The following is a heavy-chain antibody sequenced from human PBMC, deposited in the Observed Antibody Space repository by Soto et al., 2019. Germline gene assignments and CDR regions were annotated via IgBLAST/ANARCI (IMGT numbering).Heavy chain of an antibody. J-gene: IGHJ6*02. D-gene: IGHD3-10*02. V-gene: IGHV3-33*03. CDR1: GFTFSSYG. Sequence: SLRLSCAASGFTFSSYGMHWVRQAPGKGLEWVAVIWYDGSNKYYADSVKGRFTISRDNSKNTLYLQMNSLRAEDTAVYYCAKSSVRGVTKSRYYYGMDVWGQGTTVTVSS. CDR3: AKSSVRGVTKSRYYYGMDV. CDR2: IWYDGSNK.